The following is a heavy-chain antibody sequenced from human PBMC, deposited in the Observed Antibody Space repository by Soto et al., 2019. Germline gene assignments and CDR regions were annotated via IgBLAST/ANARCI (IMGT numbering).Heavy chain of an antibody. CDR3: ANLKSDYGDLQLHYYYYGMDG. Sequence: QVQLVESGGGVVQPGRSLRLSCAASGFTFSSYGMHWVRQAPGKGLEWVAVISYDGSNKYYADSVKGRFTISRDNSKNTLYLQMNSLRAEDTAVYYCANLKSDYGDLQLHYYYYGMDGWGQGTTVTVSS. J-gene: IGHJ6*02. CDR1: GFTFSSYG. D-gene: IGHD4-17*01. V-gene: IGHV3-30*18. CDR2: ISYDGSNK.